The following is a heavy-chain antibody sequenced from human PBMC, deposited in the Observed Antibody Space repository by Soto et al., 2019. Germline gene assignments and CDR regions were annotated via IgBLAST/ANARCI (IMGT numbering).Heavy chain of an antibody. J-gene: IGHJ5*02. CDR2: IYHSGRT. CDR3: ARVPSP. CDR1: GGSISSGGYS. Sequence: QLQLQESGSGLVKPSQTLSLTCAVSGGSISSGGYSWSWIRQPPGKGLERIGYIYHSGRTSYNPPRKSRVTISEDRSKNQFSLKLSSVTAADTSVYYCARVPSPWGQGTLVTVSS. V-gene: IGHV4-30-2*01.